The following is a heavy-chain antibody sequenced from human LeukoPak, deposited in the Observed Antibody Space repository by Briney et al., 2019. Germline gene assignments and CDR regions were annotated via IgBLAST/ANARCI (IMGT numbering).Heavy chain of an antibody. D-gene: IGHD5-18*01. CDR2: INRSGST. CDR1: GGSFSGYY. V-gene: IGHV4-34*01. J-gene: IGHJ4*02. CDR3: ARVSYGYGYYFDY. Sequence: PSETLSLTCAVYGGSFSGYYWSWIRQPPGKGLEWIGEINRSGSTNYNPSLKSRVTISVDTSKNQFSLKLSSVTAADTAVYYCARVSYGYGYYFDYWGQGTLVTVSS.